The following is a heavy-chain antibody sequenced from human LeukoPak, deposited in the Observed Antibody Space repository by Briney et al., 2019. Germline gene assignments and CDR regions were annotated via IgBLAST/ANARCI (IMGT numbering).Heavy chain of an antibody. CDR2: LNWNGGST. J-gene: IGHJ4*02. V-gene: IGHV3-20*01. CDR3: ATSYSENYWGAIDY. CDR1: GFTFHNYG. D-gene: IGHD1-26*01. Sequence: PGGSLRLSCAASGFTFHNYGMIWVRQAPGKGLEWVSGLNWNGGSTGYADSVKGRFTISRDNAKNSLYLQMSSLRAEDTALYHCATSYSENYWGAIDYWGQGTLVTVSS.